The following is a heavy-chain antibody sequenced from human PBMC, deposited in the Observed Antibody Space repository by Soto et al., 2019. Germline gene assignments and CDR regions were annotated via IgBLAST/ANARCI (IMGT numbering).Heavy chain of an antibody. D-gene: IGHD3-9*01. J-gene: IGHJ6*02. CDR1: GFTFSSYW. V-gene: IGHV3-74*01. CDR3: ARDNVPYDILTGFNYYYGMDV. Sequence: GGSLRLSCAASGFTFSSYWMHWVRQAPGKGLVWVSRINSDGSSTSYADSVKGRFTISRDNAKNTLYLQMNSLRAEDTAVYYCARDNVPYDILTGFNYYYGMDVWGQGTTVTVSS. CDR2: INSDGSST.